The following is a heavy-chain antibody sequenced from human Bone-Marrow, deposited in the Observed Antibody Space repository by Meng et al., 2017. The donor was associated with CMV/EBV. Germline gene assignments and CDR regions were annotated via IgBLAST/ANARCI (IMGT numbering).Heavy chain of an antibody. CDR2: ISSSSSYI. Sequence: GGSLRLSCAASGFTFSDYYMNWVRQAPGKGLEWVSSISSSSSYIYYADSVKGRFTISRDNAKNSLYLQMNSLRAEDTAVYYCASLYDFWRVGMDVWGQGTTVTVSS. CDR1: GFTFSDYY. CDR3: ASLYDFWRVGMDV. V-gene: IGHV3-21*01. J-gene: IGHJ6*02. D-gene: IGHD3-3*01.